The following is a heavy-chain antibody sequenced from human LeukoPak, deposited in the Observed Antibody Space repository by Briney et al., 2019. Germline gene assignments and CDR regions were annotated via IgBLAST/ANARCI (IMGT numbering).Heavy chain of an antibody. D-gene: IGHD2-15*01. V-gene: IGHV4-34*01. Sequence: KPSETLSLTCAVYGGSFSGYYWSWIRQPPGKGLEWIGEINHSGSTNYNPSLKSRVTISVDTSKNQFSLKLSSVTAADTAVYYCARQTRLYRRFDYWGQGTLVTVSS. J-gene: IGHJ4*02. CDR3: ARQTRLYRRFDY. CDR1: GGSFSGYY. CDR2: INHSGST.